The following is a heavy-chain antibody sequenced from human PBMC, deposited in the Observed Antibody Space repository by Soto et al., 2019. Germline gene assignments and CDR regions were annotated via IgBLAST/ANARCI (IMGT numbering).Heavy chain of an antibody. CDR1: GFTFSSNW. J-gene: IGHJ4*02. CDR3: SKSLDY. Sequence: ESGGGLVQPGGSLRLSCAASGFTFSSNWMDWVRQAPGKGLEWVANINQDGSEKNYVDSVKGRFTISRDNAKNSLYLQMSSLTAEDSALYYCSKSLDYWGQGALVTVSS. CDR2: INQDGSEK. V-gene: IGHV3-7*01.